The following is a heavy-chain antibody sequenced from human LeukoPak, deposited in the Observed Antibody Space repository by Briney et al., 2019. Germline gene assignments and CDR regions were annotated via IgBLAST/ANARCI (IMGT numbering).Heavy chain of an antibody. CDR2: IYHSGST. Sequence: SETLSLTCAVSGGSISSSNWWSWVRQPPGKGLEWIGEIYHSGSTNYNPSLKSRVTISVDTSKNQFSLKLSSVTAADTAVYYCARERYYGSGYNWFDPWGQGTLVTVSS. V-gene: IGHV4-4*02. D-gene: IGHD3-10*01. CDR3: ARERYYGSGYNWFDP. J-gene: IGHJ5*02. CDR1: GGSISSSNW.